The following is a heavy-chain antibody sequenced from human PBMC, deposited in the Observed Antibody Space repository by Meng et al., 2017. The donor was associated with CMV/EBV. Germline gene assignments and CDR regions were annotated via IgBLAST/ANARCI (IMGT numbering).Heavy chain of an antibody. CDR1: GGTFSSYA. Sequence: CKGSGGTFSSYAISWVRQAPGQGLEWMGGIIPIFGTANYAQKFQGRVTITTDESTSTAYMELSSLRSEDTAVYYCAIAARPHWDYFDYWGQGTLVTVSS. V-gene: IGHV1-69*05. J-gene: IGHJ4*02. D-gene: IGHD6-6*01. CDR3: AIAARPHWDYFDY. CDR2: IIPIFGTA.